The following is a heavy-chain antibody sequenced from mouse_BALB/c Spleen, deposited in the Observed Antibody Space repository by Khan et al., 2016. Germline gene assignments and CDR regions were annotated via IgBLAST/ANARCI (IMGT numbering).Heavy chain of an antibody. Sequence: QVQLKQSGAELVRPGSSVKISCKASGYAFSSYWMNWLKQRPGQGLEWIGQIYPGDGDTKYNGQFEGKVTLTADKSSRTAYMQLSSLTSEDSAVYCCARRAMDYWGQGTSVTVSS. CDR2: IYPGDGDT. CDR1: GYAFSSYW. J-gene: IGHJ4*01. V-gene: IGHV1-80*01. CDR3: ARRAMDY.